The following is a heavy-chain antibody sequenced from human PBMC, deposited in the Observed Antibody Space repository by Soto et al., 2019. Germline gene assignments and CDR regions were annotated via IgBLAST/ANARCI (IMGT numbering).Heavy chain of an antibody. Sequence: KIGVSWIRQPPGKALEWLAHIFSDNERSYSTSLQGRLTISKDTSGSQVVLSMTNVDPVDTATYYCARMNVDFYHFYHATAVRGHGTTVTVSS. CDR1: KIG. CDR2: IFSDNER. J-gene: IGHJ6*02. V-gene: IGHV2-26*01. D-gene: IGHD3-3*02. CDR3: ARMNVDFYHFYHATAV.